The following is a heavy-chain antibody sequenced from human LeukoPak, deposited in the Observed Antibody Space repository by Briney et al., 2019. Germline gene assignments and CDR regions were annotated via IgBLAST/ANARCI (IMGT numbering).Heavy chain of an antibody. CDR2: IYHSGST. V-gene: IGHV4-4*02. CDR3: ARVTTGTTPYDRRFDY. J-gene: IGHJ4*02. CDR1: GFTVSSNY. D-gene: IGHD1-1*01. Sequence: GSLRLSCAASGFTVSSNYMSWVRQPPGKGLEWIGEIYHSGSTNYNPSLKSRVTISVDKSKNQFSLKLSSVTAADTAVYYCARVTTGTTPYDRRFDYWGQGTLVTVSS.